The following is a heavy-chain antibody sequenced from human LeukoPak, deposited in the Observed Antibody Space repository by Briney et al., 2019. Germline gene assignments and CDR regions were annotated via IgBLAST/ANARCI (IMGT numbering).Heavy chain of an antibody. D-gene: IGHD2-2*01. CDR1: GFTFSSYG. J-gene: IGHJ4*02. CDR2: IRYDGSNK. V-gene: IGHV3-30*02. Sequence: PGGSLRLSCAASGFTFSSYGMHWVRQAPGKGLEWVAFIRYDGSNKYYADSVKGRFTISRDNSKNTLYLQMNSLRAEDTAVYYCAKVGIEYCSSTSCYYDYWGQGTLVTVSS. CDR3: AKVGIEYCSSTSCYYDY.